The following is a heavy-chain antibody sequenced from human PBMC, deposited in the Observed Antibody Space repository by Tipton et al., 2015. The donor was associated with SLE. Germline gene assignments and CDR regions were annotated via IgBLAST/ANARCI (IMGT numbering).Heavy chain of an antibody. Sequence: QLVQSGAEVKKPGASVKVSCKASGYTFTSYGISWVRQAPGQGLEWMGWISAYNGNTNYAQKFQGRVTMTTDTSTRTAYMELRSLRSDDTAVYYCATVVTTGLYWYFDLWGRGTLVTVSS. V-gene: IGHV1-18*01. CDR2: ISAYNGNT. D-gene: IGHD4-17*01. CDR3: ATVVTTGLYWYFDL. J-gene: IGHJ2*01. CDR1: GYTFTSYG.